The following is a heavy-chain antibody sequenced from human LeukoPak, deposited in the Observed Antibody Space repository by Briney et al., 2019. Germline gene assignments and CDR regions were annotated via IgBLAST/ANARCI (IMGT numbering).Heavy chain of an antibody. V-gene: IGHV3-74*01. D-gene: IGHD5-12*01. J-gene: IGHJ4*02. Sequence: GGSLRLSCAASGFTFSSYWMHWVRQAPGKGLVWVSRINGDGSSTSYADSVKGRFTISRDNAKNTLYLQMNSLRAEDTAVYYCARDSGYDYFDYWGQGTLVTVSS. CDR2: INGDGSST. CDR3: ARDSGYDYFDY. CDR1: GFTFSSYW.